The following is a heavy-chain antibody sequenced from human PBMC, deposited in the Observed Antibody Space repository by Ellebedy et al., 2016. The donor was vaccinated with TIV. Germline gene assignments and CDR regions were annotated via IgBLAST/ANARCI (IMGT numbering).Heavy chain of an antibody. D-gene: IGHD1-26*01. V-gene: IGHV3-7*01. J-gene: IGHJ4*02. CDR1: GFTFGGHW. Sequence: GESLKISCVTSGFTFGGHWMTWVRQLPGKGLQWVATISPDGSDKYHLDSVKGRFTISRDNAKNLVDLQMNNLRGEDTAVYYCALDWARVGPRTGDFWGQGTLVTVSS. CDR2: ISPDGSDK. CDR3: ALDWARVGPRTGDF.